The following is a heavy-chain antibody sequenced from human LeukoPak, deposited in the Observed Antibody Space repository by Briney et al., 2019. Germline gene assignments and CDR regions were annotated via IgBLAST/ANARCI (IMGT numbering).Heavy chain of an antibody. CDR1: GFTFKLYW. V-gene: IGHV3-74*01. Sequence: GGSLRLSCAASGFTFKLYWMHWVRQVPGKRPVWVSRINDDGSDTIYADSVRGRFTISRDDAKNTVYLQMNNLRAEDTAVYYCARFILYHGAFDIWGQGTMVTVSS. D-gene: IGHD2-8*01. J-gene: IGHJ3*02. CDR2: INDDGSDT. CDR3: ARFILYHGAFDI.